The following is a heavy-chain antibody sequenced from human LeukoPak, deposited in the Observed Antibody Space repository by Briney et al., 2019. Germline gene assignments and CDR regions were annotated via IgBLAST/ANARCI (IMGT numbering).Heavy chain of an antibody. CDR1: GFTFSSYA. D-gene: IGHD2-21*02. V-gene: IGHV3-30-3*01. CDR2: ISYDGSNK. J-gene: IGHJ4*02. Sequence: GGSLRLSCAASGFTFSSYAMHWGRQAPGKGLEWVPFISYDGSNKYYADSVKGRFTISRDNAKNTLYLQMNSLRAEDTAVYYCASAELVVTAISYWGQGSLVTASS. CDR3: ASAELVVTAISY.